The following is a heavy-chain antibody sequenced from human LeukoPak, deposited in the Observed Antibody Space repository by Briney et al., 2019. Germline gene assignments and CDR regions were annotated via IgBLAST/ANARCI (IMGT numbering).Heavy chain of an antibody. CDR1: GGSISSSSYY. Sequence: SETLSLTCTVSGGSISSSSYYWGWIRQPPGKGLEWIGSIYYSGSTYYNPSLKSRVTMSVDTSKNQFSLKLSSVTAADTAVYYCARVDDFGTDYWGQGTLVTVSS. D-gene: IGHD3-3*01. CDR3: ARVDDFGTDY. V-gene: IGHV4-39*01. J-gene: IGHJ4*02. CDR2: IYYSGST.